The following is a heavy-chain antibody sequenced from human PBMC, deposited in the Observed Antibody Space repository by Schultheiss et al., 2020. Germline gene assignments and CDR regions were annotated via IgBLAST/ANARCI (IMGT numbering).Heavy chain of an antibody. Sequence: SETLSLTCAVYGGSFSGYYWSWIRQPPGKGLEWIGEINHSGSTNYNPSLKSRVTISVDTSKNQFSLKLSSVTAADTAVYYCARGRKRDYYYYYMDVWGKGTTVTVYS. CDR1: GGSFSGYY. V-gene: IGHV4-34*01. CDR3: ARGRKRDYYYYYMDV. CDR2: INHSGST. J-gene: IGHJ6*03.